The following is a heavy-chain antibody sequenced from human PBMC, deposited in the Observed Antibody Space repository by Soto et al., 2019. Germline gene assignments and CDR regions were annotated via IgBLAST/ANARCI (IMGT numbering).Heavy chain of an antibody. J-gene: IGHJ4*02. CDR2: ISGNGGT. V-gene: IGHV3-23*01. D-gene: IGHD3-22*01. Sequence: LRLSCAASGFTFSMYAMSWVRQAPGKGLEWVSTISGNGGTSYADFVRGRFTISRDNSKNTLYLQMNSLRAEDTATYYCAKDAPGSGWLSDYWGQGTRVTVSS. CDR1: GFTFSMYA. CDR3: AKDAPGSGWLSDY.